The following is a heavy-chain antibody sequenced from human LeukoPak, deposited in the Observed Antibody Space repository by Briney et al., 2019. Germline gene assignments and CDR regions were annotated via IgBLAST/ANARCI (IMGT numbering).Heavy chain of an antibody. V-gene: IGHV4-39*01. CDR1: GGSISNSTYF. CDR3: ARGCTACLDGFDL. Sequence: SETLSLTCTVSGGSISNSTYFWGWIRQPPRTGLEWIGSIYYSGNTYYNPSLKSRLTISVDTSKSQFSLRLSSVTAADTTVYYCARGCTACLDGFDLWGQGTMVTVSS. D-gene: IGHD2-8*01. J-gene: IGHJ3*01. CDR2: IYYSGNT.